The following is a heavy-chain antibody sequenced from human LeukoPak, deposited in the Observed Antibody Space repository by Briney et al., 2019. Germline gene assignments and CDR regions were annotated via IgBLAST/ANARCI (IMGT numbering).Heavy chain of an antibody. CDR3: ARSYYFGSGSYYNPYWYFDL. Sequence: KPSETLPLTCTVSGGSISSYYWSWIRQPPGKGLEWIGYIYYSGSTNYNPSLKSRVTISVDTSKNQFSLKLSSVTAADTAVYYCARSYYFGSGSYYNPYWYFDLWGRGTLVTVSS. CDR2: IYYSGST. D-gene: IGHD3-10*01. CDR1: GGSISSYY. V-gene: IGHV4-59*08. J-gene: IGHJ2*01.